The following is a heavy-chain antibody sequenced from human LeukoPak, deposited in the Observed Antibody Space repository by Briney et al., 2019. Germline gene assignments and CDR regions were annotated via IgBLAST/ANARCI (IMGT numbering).Heavy chain of an antibody. CDR3: ARVSAGDTAMVTYYFDY. CDR1: GYTFTGYY. V-gene: IGHV1-2*02. CDR2: INPNSGGT. J-gene: IGHJ4*02. Sequence: GASVKVSCKASGYTFTGYYMHWVRQTPRQGLEWMGWINPNSGGTNYAQKFQGRVTMTRDTSISTAYMELSRLRSDDTAVYYCARVSAGDTAMVTYYFDYWGQGTLVTVSS. D-gene: IGHD5-18*01.